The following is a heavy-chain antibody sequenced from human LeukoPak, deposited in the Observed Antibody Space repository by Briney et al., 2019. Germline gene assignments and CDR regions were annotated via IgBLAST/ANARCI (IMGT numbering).Heavy chain of an antibody. D-gene: IGHD6-13*01. CDR2: ISYDGSNK. CDR3: ARETSAAAGNF. CDR1: GFTFSSYA. J-gene: IGHJ4*02. Sequence: GRSLRLSCAASGFTFSSYAMHWVRQAPGKGLEWVAVISYDGSNKYYADSVKGRFTISRDNSKNTLYLQMNSLRAEDTAVYYCARETSAAAGNFWGQGTLVTVSS. V-gene: IGHV3-30-3*01.